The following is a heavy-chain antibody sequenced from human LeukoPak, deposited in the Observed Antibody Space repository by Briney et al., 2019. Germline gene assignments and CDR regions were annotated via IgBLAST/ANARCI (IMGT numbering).Heavy chain of an antibody. V-gene: IGHV3-30*18. CDR1: GFTFSSYG. J-gene: IGHJ6*02. Sequence: GGSLRLSCAASGFTFSSYGMHWVRQAPGKGLEGVAVISYDGSNKYYADSVKGRFTISRDNSKNTLYLQMNSLRAEDTAVYYCAKDMGFWSGYYYYGMDVWGQGTTVTVSS. CDR3: AKDMGFWSGYYYYGMDV. CDR2: ISYDGSNK. D-gene: IGHD3-3*01.